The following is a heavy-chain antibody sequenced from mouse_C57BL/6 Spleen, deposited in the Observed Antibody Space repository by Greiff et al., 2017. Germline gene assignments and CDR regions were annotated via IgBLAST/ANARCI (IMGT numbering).Heavy chain of an antibody. Sequence: VQLQQSGPELVKPGASVKISCKASGYTFTDYYMNWVKQSHGKSLEWIGDINPNNGGTSYNQKFKGKATLTVDTSSSTAYMELRSLTSEDSAVYYCARMVTTAMDYWGQGTSVTVSS. CDR3: ARMVTTAMDY. D-gene: IGHD2-2*01. J-gene: IGHJ4*01. CDR1: GYTFTDYY. CDR2: INPNNGGT. V-gene: IGHV1-26*01.